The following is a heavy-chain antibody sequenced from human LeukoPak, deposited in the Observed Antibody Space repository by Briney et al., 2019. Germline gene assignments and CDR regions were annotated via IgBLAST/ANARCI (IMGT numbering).Heavy chain of an antibody. CDR3: ARGYYDILTGYYTPVGFDY. CDR2: IYHSGST. D-gene: IGHD3-9*01. Sequence: PSGTLSLTCAVSGGSISSSNWWSWVRQPPGKRLEWIGEIYHSGSTNYNPSLKSRVTISVDKSKNQFSLKLSSVTAADTAVYYCARGYYDILTGYYTPVGFDYWGQGTLVTVSS. CDR1: GGSISSSNW. J-gene: IGHJ4*02. V-gene: IGHV4-4*02.